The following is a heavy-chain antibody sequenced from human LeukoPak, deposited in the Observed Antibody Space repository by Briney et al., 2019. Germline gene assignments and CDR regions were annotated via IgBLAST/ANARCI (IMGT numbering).Heavy chain of an antibody. Sequence: GASVKVSCKASGYTFTSYGISWVRQAPGQGLEWMGWISAYNGNTNYAQKLQGRVTMTTDTSTSTAYMELRSLRSDDTAVYYCARDGFFALLGTYYDFWSGSYGMDVWGQGTTVTVS. V-gene: IGHV1-18*01. J-gene: IGHJ6*02. D-gene: IGHD3-3*01. CDR1: GYTFTSYG. CDR2: ISAYNGNT. CDR3: ARDGFFALLGTYYDFWSGSYGMDV.